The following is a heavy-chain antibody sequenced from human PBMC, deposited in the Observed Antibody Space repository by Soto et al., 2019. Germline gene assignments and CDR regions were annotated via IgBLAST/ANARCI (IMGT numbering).Heavy chain of an antibody. CDR3: ARGGSSSGNFDY. CDR2: IYYSGST. Sequence: SETLSLTCTVSGGSISSYYWSWIRQPPGKGLEWIGYIYYSGSTNYNPSLKSRVTISVDTSKNQFSLKLSSVTAADTAVYYCARGGSSSGNFDYWGQGTLVIVSS. CDR1: GGSISSYY. J-gene: IGHJ4*02. D-gene: IGHD6-6*01. V-gene: IGHV4-59*01.